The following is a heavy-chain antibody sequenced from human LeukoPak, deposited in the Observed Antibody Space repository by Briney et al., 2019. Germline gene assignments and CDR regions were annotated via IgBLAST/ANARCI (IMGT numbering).Heavy chain of an antibody. J-gene: IGHJ6*02. CDR3: AKGRSQIDGVYYYGMDV. Sequence: GGSLRLSCAASGFTFSSYAMGWVRQAPGKGLEWVSAISGSGGSTYYADSVKGRFTISRDNSKNTLYLQMNSLRAEDTAVYYCAKGRSQIDGVYYYGMDVWGQGTTVTVSS. D-gene: IGHD2-21*01. CDR1: GFTFSSYA. V-gene: IGHV3-23*01. CDR2: ISGSGGST.